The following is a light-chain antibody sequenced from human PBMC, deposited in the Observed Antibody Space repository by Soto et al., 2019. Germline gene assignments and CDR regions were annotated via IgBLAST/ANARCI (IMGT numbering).Light chain of an antibody. V-gene: IGLV1-51*01. J-gene: IGLJ1*01. CDR3: GSWDSSLSAYV. Sequence: QSVLTQPPSFSAAPGQTVTISCSGSSSNIGGNSVSWYQQLPGTAPKLLIYDDNKRPSGIPDRFSGSKSGTSDTLGITGFQNGDEADYYCGSWDSSLSAYVLGTGTKVTVL. CDR2: DDN. CDR1: SSNIGGNS.